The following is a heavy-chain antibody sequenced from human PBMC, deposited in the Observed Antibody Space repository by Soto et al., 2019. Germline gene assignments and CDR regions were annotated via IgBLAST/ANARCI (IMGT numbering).Heavy chain of an antibody. CDR1: GGTFSSYA. CDR2: IIPIFGTA. CDR3: ARAGYCSGGSCYYYYYGMDV. J-gene: IGHJ6*02. V-gene: IGHV1-69*13. D-gene: IGHD2-15*01. Sequence: SVKVSCKASGGTFSSYAISWVRQAPGQGLEWMGGIIPIFGTANYAQKFQGRVTITADESTSTAYMELSSLRSEDTAVYYCARAGYCSGGSCYYYYYGMDVWGQGTTVTVSS.